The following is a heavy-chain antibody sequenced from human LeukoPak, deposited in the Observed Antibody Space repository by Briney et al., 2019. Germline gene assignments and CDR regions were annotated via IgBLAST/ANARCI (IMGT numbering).Heavy chain of an antibody. Sequence: QPGGSLRLSCAASGFTFRSDGMHWGRQAPGKGGERVAIIWYDQSNNYYAPSVKRRFPISRHNSNTTLYLQINSLRPEDTAVYYCARDNEQLVYGTDVWGQGPTVTVSS. CDR2: IWYDQSNN. J-gene: IGHJ6*02. CDR1: GFTFRSDG. V-gene: IGHV3-33*01. D-gene: IGHD6-6*01. CDR3: ARDNEQLVYGTDV.